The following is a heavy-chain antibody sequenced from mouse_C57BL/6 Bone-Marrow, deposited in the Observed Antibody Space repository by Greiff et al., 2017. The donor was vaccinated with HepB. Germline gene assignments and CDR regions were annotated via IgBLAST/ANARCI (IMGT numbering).Heavy chain of an antibody. V-gene: IGHV2-9-1*01. J-gene: IGHJ2*01. CDR1: GFSLTSYA. CDR2: IWTGGVT. CDR3: ARKAKRGGYFDY. D-gene: IGHD1-1*01. Sequence: QVQLQQSGPGLVAPSQRLSITCTVSGFSLTSYAISWVRQPPGKGLEWLGVIWTGGVTNYNSALKSRLSISKDNSKSQVFLKMNSLQTDDTARYYCARKAKRGGYFDYWGQGTTLTVSS.